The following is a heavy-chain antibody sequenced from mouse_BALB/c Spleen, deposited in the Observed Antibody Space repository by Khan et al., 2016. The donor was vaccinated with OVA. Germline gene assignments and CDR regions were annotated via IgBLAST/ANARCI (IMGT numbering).Heavy chain of an antibody. J-gene: IGHJ3*01. V-gene: IGHV5-6*01. CDR1: GFTFSTYG. CDR3: TRCAYYYGSDGFAY. Sequence: EVELVESGGDIVKPGGSLKLSCAASGFTFSTYGMSWVRQTPDKRLEWVATVSTGGHYTYYSDTVKGRFTISRDNATNTVYLQMTSLRSEDTAMFYCTRCAYYYGSDGFAYWGQGTLVTVSA. D-gene: IGHD1-1*01. CDR2: VSTGGHYT.